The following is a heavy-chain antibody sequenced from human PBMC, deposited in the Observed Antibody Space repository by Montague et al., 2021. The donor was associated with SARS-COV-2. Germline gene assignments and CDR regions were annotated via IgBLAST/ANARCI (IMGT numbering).Heavy chain of an antibody. V-gene: IGHV4-34*01. CDR3: ARGLSGRLWFGELLFWFDP. CDR1: GGSFSGYY. CDR2: INHSGST. J-gene: IGHJ5*01. D-gene: IGHD3-10*01. Sequence: SETLSLTCAVYGGSFSGYYWSWIRQPPGKGLEWIGEINHSGSTNYNPSLKSRVTISVDTSKNQFSLKLSSVTAADTAVYYCARGLSGRLWFGELLFWFDPWGKGTLVTVSS.